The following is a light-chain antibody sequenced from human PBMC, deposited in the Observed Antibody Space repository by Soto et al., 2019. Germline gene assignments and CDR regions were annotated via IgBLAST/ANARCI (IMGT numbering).Light chain of an antibody. V-gene: IGKV1-5*01. CDR1: QSISSW. CDR2: HAS. J-gene: IGKJ1*01. Sequence: DIQMTQSPSTLSASVGDRVTITCRASQSISSWLAWYRQKPGGAPKLLIYHASNLETGVPSRFSGSGSGTEFTLTISSLQPDDFATYYCQQYKAYSWTFGPGTKVEI. CDR3: QQYKAYSWT.